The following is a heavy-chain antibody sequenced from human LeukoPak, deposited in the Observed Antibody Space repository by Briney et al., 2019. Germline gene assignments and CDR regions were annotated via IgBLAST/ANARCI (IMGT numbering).Heavy chain of an antibody. CDR1: GCTFSSYD. CDR2: ISERATRI. Sequence: QPGGSLRLSCEASGCTFSSYDMNWVRQAPGKGLEWVSYISERATRIEYADSVKGRFIMSRDDANNLLYLQINSLRAEDTAVYFCVRDAPGSNTGDYWGQGTLVTVSS. CDR3: VRDAPGSNTGDY. V-gene: IGHV3-48*03. J-gene: IGHJ4*02. D-gene: IGHD2-8*01.